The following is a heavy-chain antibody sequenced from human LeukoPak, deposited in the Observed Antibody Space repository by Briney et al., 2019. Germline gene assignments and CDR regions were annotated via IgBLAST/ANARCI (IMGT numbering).Heavy chain of an antibody. D-gene: IGHD2-2*02. CDR3: ARARYCRSTSCYTQDAFDI. CDR1: GFTVSSNY. Sequence: GGSLRLSCAASGFTVSSNYMSWVRQAPGKGLEWVSVIYSGGSTYYADSVKGRFTISRDNSKNTLYLQMNSLRAEDTAVYYCARARYCRSTSCYTQDAFDIWGQGTMVTVSS. CDR2: IYSGGST. V-gene: IGHV3-53*01. J-gene: IGHJ3*02.